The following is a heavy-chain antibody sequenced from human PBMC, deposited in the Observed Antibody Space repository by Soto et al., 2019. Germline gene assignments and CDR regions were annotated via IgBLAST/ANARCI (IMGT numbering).Heavy chain of an antibody. CDR3: VKDKSLGGEASTYYFDF. J-gene: IGHJ4*02. Sequence: EVQLVESGGGLVHPGRSLRLSCAASEFTFDDYAMHWVRQAPGKGLEWVAFISWSSVYTGYADSVKGRFTISRDNAKSSLYLDMNSLRPEYTALYYCVKDKSLGGEASTYYFDFWGQGTLVSVSS. CDR1: EFTFDDYA. CDR2: ISWSSVYT. V-gene: IGHV3-9*01. D-gene: IGHD2-21*01.